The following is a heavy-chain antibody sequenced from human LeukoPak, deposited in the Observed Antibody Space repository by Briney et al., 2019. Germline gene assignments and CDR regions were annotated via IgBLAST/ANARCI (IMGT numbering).Heavy chain of an antibody. CDR2: INPNSGGT. Sequence: ASVKVSCKASGYTFTGYYMHWVRQAPGQGPEWMGWINPNSGGTNYAQKFQGRVTMTRDTSISTAYMELSRLRSDDTAVYYCAREYCSSTSCYPFDYWGQGTLVTVSS. V-gene: IGHV1-2*02. D-gene: IGHD2-2*01. CDR1: GYTFTGYY. J-gene: IGHJ4*02. CDR3: AREYCSSTSCYPFDY.